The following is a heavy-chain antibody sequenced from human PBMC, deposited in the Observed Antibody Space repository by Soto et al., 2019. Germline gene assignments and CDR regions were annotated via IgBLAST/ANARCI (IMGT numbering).Heavy chain of an antibody. CDR1: RGSISSYY. Sequence: SETLSLTCSLSRGSISSYYWSWTRQPPGKGLEYIGYIYYSGSTNYNPSLKSRVTISVDTSKKQFSLKLSSVTAADTAVYYCARSLYSGSYTNWFDPWGQGTLVTVS. CDR3: ARSLYSGSYTNWFDP. J-gene: IGHJ5*02. CDR2: IYYSGST. D-gene: IGHD1-26*01. V-gene: IGHV4-59*01.